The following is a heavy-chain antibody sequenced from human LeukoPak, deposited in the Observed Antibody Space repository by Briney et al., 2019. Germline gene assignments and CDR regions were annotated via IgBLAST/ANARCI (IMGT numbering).Heavy chain of an antibody. Sequence: SETLSLTCTVSGGSISSYYWSWIRQPPGKGLEWIGYIYYSGSTYYNPSLKSRVTISVDTSKNQFSLKLSSVTAADTAVYYCARGTTLMKDIVVVPAALDPWGQGTLVTVSS. CDR1: GGSISSYY. V-gene: IGHV4-30-4*01. J-gene: IGHJ5*02. CDR3: ARGTTLMKDIVVVPAALDP. CDR2: IYYSGST. D-gene: IGHD2-2*01.